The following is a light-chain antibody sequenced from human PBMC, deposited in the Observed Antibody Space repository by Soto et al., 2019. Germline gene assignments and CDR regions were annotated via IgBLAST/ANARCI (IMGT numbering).Light chain of an antibody. J-gene: IGKJ1*01. V-gene: IGKV1-39*01. CDR3: QQSYSTPWT. CDR1: QSISSY. Sequence: DIPMTKSPSSLYASVGDRVTITCRARQSISSYLNWYQQNPGKAPKLLIYAASSLQSGVPSRFSGSGSGTDFTLTSSSLQPEDFATYYCQQSYSTPWTFGQGTKVEIK. CDR2: AAS.